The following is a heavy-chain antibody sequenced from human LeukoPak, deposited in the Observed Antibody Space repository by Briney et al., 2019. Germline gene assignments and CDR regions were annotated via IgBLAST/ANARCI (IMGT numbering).Heavy chain of an antibody. J-gene: IGHJ5*02. V-gene: IGHV4-59*08. D-gene: IGHD2-2*01. CDR1: GGSISSHY. CDR3: ARHHIAVGDIS. CDR2: MYYSGNT. Sequence: SETLSLTCSVSGGSISSHYWSWIRQPPGKGLEWIAHMYYSGNTKYNPSLKRRVTISVDTSKTQFSLKLSSETAADTAVYYCARHHIAVGDISWGQGTLVTVSS.